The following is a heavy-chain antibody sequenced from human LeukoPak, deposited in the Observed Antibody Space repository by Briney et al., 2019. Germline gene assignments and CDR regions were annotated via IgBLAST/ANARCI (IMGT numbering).Heavy chain of an antibody. D-gene: IGHD3-22*01. CDR1: GYTFTSYG. J-gene: IGHJ4*02. Sequence: GASVKVSCKASGYTFTSYGIIWVRQAPGQGLEWMGWISAYNGKTNYAQKFQGRATMTTDTSTSTAYMELRSLRSDDTAVYYCARAYYYDSSGYQDDFDYWGQGTLVTVSS. CDR2: ISAYNGKT. V-gene: IGHV1-18*01. CDR3: ARAYYYDSSGYQDDFDY.